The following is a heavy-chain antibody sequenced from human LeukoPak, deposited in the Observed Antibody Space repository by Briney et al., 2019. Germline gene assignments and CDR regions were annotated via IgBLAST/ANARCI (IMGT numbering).Heavy chain of an antibody. CDR3: AKDVYYYDSSGYYYWFDP. J-gene: IGHJ5*02. V-gene: IGHV3-23*01. CDR1: GFTFSSYA. D-gene: IGHD3-22*01. CDR2: ISGSGGST. Sequence: GGSLRLSCAASGFTFSSYAMSWVRQAPGKGLEWVSAISGSGGSTYYADPVKGRFTISRDNSKNTLYLQMNSLRAEDTAVYYCAKDVYYYDSSGYYYWFDPWGQGTLVTVSS.